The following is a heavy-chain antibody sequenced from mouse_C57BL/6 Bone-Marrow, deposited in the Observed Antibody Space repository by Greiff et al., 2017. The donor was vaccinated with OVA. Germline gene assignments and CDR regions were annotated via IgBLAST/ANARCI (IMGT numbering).Heavy chain of an antibody. J-gene: IGHJ2*01. D-gene: IGHD1-1*01. V-gene: IGHV5-4*01. CDR1: GFTFSSYA. Sequence: EVMLVESGGGLVKPGGSLKLSCAASGFTFSSYAMSWVRQTPEKRLEWVATISDGGSYTYYPDNVKGRFTISRDNAKNNLYLQMSHLKSEDTAMYYCARDYYYGSSGYFDYWGQGTTLTVSS. CDR3: ARDYYYGSSGYFDY. CDR2: ISDGGSYT.